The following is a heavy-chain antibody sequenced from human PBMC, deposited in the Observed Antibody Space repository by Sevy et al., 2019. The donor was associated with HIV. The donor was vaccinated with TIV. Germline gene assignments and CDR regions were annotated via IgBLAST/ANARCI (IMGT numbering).Heavy chain of an antibody. CDR2: IWYDGTIK. V-gene: IGHV3-33*06. CDR3: AKVDVVVPVADYGLDV. Sequence: GGSLRLSCAASGFTFSSYVMHWVRQAPGKGLEWVALIWYDGTIKYYADSVKGRLTISRDNSKSTLFLQMNSLRAEDTAVYYCAKVDVVVPVADYGLDVWGQGTTVTVSS. D-gene: IGHD2-2*01. CDR1: GFTFSSYV. J-gene: IGHJ6*02.